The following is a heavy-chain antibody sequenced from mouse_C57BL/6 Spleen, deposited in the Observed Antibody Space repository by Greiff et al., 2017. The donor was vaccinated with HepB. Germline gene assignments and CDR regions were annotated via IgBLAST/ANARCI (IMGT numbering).Heavy chain of an antibody. Sequence: VQLQQSGPELVKPGASVKISCKASGYTFTDYYMNWVKQSHGKSLEWIGDINPNNGGTSYNQKFKGKATWTVDKSSSTAYMELRSLTSEDSAVYYCARGLLDYWGQGTTLTVSS. D-gene: IGHD3-1*01. CDR1: GYTFTDYY. V-gene: IGHV1-26*01. CDR3: ARGLLDY. CDR2: INPNNGGT. J-gene: IGHJ2*01.